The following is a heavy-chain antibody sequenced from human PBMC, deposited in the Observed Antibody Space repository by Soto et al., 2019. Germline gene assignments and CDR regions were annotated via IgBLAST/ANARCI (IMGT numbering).Heavy chain of an antibody. CDR1: GGTFSSYA. V-gene: IGHV1-69*13. Sequence: GASVKVSCKASGGTFSSYAISWVRQAPGQGLEWMGGIIPIFGTANYAQKFQGRVTITADESTSTAYMELSSLRSEDTAVYYCARDNPYCSSTSCYLRPDYYYYYGMDVWGQGTTVTVSS. CDR2: IIPIFGTA. D-gene: IGHD2-2*01. J-gene: IGHJ6*02. CDR3: ARDNPYCSSTSCYLRPDYYYYYGMDV.